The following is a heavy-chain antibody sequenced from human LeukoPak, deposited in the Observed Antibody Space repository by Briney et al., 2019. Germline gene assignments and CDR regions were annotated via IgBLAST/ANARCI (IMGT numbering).Heavy chain of an antibody. CDR3: ARWEASRVAFDI. V-gene: IGHV4-59*01. D-gene: IGHD1-26*01. Sequence: KPSETLSLTCTVSGGSISTYYWSWIRQPPGRGLEWIGYIYYSGITDYSPSLKSRATISIDTSKKQFSLKLSSVTAADTAVYYCARWEASRVAFDIWGQGTLVTVSS. CDR2: IYYSGIT. CDR1: GGSISTYY. J-gene: IGHJ3*02.